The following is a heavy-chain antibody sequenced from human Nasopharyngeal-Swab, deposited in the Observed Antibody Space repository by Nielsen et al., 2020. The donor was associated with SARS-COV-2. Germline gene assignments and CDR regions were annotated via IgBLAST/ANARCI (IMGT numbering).Heavy chain of an antibody. CDR2: IRSKTYIYAT. CDR1: GFTFSASA. Sequence: GESLKISCAASGFTFSASAMHWVRQSSGKGLEWVGRIRSKTYIYATEYAASVKGRFTISRDDSRNTAYLQMNSLKTEDTAVYYCTRLCQSSVSCRADYWGQGTLVTVSS. D-gene: IGHD3-22*01. V-gene: IGHV3-73*01. J-gene: IGHJ4*02. CDR3: TRLCQSSVSCRADY.